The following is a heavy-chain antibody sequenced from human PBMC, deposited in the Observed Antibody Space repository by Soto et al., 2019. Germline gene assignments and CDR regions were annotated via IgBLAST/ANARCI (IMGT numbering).Heavy chain of an antibody. CDR2: IWYDGSNK. Sequence: GGSLRLSCAASGFTFSSYGMHWVRQAPGKGLEWVAVIWYDGSNKYYADSVKGRFTISRDNSKNTLYLQMNSLRAEDTAVYYCARTNIRSSWSFSNDYWGQGTLVTVSS. J-gene: IGHJ4*02. CDR1: GFTFSSYG. CDR3: ARTNIRSSWSFSNDY. V-gene: IGHV3-33*01. D-gene: IGHD6-13*01.